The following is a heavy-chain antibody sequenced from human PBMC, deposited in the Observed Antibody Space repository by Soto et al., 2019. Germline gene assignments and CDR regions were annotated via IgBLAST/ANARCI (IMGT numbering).Heavy chain of an antibody. CDR1: GVTFNNST. Sequence: GASVKVSCKASGVTFNNSTVNWVRQAPGQGLEWMGRFTPILGVANNAQKFQGRLTLSVEKSTSTAYMELSSLRSEDTAVYYCARPSTTATGGVEHWGQGTLVTVSS. CDR3: ARPSTTATGGVEH. V-gene: IGHV1-69*02. CDR2: FTPILGVA. J-gene: IGHJ4*02. D-gene: IGHD2-8*02.